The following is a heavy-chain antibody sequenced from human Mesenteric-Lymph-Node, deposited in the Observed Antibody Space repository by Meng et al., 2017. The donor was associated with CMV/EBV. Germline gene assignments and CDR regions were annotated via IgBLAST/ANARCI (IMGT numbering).Heavy chain of an antibody. Sequence: GESLKISCQGSGYSFSTYWIGWVRQMPGKGLEWMGVIYPGDSESRYSPTFQGQVTMSADKSISTAFLQWSNLKASDTATYYCARRRDPYSTLSDAYNYWGQGTVVTVSS. V-gene: IGHV5-51*01. J-gene: IGHJ1*01. CDR1: GYSFSTYW. D-gene: IGHD5-24*01. CDR2: IYPGDSES. CDR3: ARRRDPYSTLSDAYNY.